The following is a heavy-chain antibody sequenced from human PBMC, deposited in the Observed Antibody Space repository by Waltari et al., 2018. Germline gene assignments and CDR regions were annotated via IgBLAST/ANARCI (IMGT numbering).Heavy chain of an antibody. Sequence: EVQLVESGGGLVQPGRSLRLSCAASGFTFDDYAMHWVRQAPGKGLEWVSGISWNSGSIGYADSVKGRFTISRDNAKNSLYLQMNSLRAEDTALYYCAKDIKRGGYPGGYMDVWGKGTTVTVSS. J-gene: IGHJ6*03. CDR2: ISWNSGSI. D-gene: IGHD5-12*01. CDR1: GFTFDDYA. CDR3: AKDIKRGGYPGGYMDV. V-gene: IGHV3-9*01.